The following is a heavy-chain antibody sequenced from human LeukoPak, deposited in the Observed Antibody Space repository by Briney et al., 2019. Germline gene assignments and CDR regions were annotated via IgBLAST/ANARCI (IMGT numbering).Heavy chain of an antibody. CDR1: GFTLSTYT. Sequence: GGSLRLSCAVSGFTLSTYTMNWVRQAPGKGLEWISYIDSSSGAIYSADSVKGRFTISRDIAKNSLYLQMNSLRAEDTAVYYCARDLNGDYVEAYYFDYWGQGTLVTVSS. D-gene: IGHD4-17*01. V-gene: IGHV3-48*01. J-gene: IGHJ4*02. CDR2: IDSSSGAI. CDR3: ARDLNGDYVEAYYFDY.